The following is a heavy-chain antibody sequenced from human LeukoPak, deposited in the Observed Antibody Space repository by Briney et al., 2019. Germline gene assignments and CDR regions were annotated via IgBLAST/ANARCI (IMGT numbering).Heavy chain of an antibody. CDR3: AREGGPIVVVPAAIGGFDP. V-gene: IGHV4-30-4*08. CDR2: IYYSGST. CDR1: GGSISSGDYY. J-gene: IGHJ5*02. D-gene: IGHD2-2*02. Sequence: PSQTLSLTCTVSGGSISSGDYYWSWIRQPPGKGLECIGYIYYSGSTYYNPSLKSRVTISVDTSKNQFSLKLSSVTAADTAVYYCAREGGPIVVVPAAIGGFDPWGQGTLVTVSS.